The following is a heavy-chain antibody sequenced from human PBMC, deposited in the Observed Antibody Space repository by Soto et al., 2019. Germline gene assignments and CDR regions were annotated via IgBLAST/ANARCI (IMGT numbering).Heavy chain of an antibody. V-gene: IGHV4-34*01. Sequence: SETLSLTCAVYGGSFSGYYWSWIRQPPGKGLEWIGEINHSGSTNYNPSLKSRVTISVDTSKNQFSLKLSSVTAADTAVYYCVVWRSRRGVDYWGQGTLVTVSS. D-gene: IGHD3-10*01. J-gene: IGHJ4*02. CDR1: GGSFSGYY. CDR3: VVWRSRRGVDY. CDR2: INHSGST.